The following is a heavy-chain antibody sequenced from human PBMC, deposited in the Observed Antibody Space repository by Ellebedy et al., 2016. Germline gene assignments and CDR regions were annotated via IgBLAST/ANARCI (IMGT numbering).Heavy chain of an antibody. CDR2: ISGSGGST. J-gene: IGHJ3*02. Sequence: GGSLRLSXAASGFTFSSYGMHWVCQAPGKGLEWVSAISGSGGSTYYADSVKGRFTISRDNSKNTLYLQMNSLRAEDTAVYYCAKSGAYVVPDAFDIWGQGTMVTVSS. CDR1: GFTFSSYG. CDR3: AKSGAYVVPDAFDI. D-gene: IGHD3-10*01. V-gene: IGHV3-23*01.